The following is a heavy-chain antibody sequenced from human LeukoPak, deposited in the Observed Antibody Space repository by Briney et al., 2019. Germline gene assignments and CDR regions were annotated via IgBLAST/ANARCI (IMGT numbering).Heavy chain of an antibody. CDR1: GDSISRYY. CDR2: IFTGGFI. V-gene: IGHV4-4*07. D-gene: IGHD6-13*01. J-gene: IGHJ6*02. CDR3: ARHSMLSSTYFGVSDI. Sequence: ETLSLTCSVSGDSISRYYWNWIRQPAGRGLEWIGRIFTGGFINYNPSLSSRVTVSLDTSKNQVSLKLTSVTAADTAVYYCARHSMLSSTYFGVSDIWGQGTTVTVSS.